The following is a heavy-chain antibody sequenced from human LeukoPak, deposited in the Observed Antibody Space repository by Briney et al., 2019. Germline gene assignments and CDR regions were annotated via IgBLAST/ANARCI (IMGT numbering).Heavy chain of an antibody. CDR3: TTATMIRGVSDY. D-gene: IGHD3-10*01. CDR1: GFTFSDAW. Sequence: GGSLRLSCADSGFTFSDAWMSWVRQAPGRGLEWVGRIKSKTDGAATDYAAPVKGRFTTSRDDSKNTLFLQMNSLRTEDTAVYYCTTATMIRGVSDYWGQGTLVTVSS. V-gene: IGHV3-15*01. CDR2: IKSKTDGAAT. J-gene: IGHJ4*02.